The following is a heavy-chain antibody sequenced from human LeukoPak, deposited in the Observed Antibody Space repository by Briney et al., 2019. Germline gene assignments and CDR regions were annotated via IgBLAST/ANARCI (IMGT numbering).Heavy chain of an antibody. CDR3: ARGLYSYHSSSYSNAFDF. D-gene: IGHD3-22*01. CDR1: GFTFSSYW. CDR2: IKQDGSEK. J-gene: IGHJ3*01. Sequence: PGGSLRLSCAVSGFTFSSYWMTWVRQAPGKGLEWVAKIKQDGSEKYYVDSVKGRFTISRDNARNSVYLQMNSLGAEDTAVYYCARGLYSYHSSSYSNAFDFWGQGTMVTVSS. V-gene: IGHV3-7*05.